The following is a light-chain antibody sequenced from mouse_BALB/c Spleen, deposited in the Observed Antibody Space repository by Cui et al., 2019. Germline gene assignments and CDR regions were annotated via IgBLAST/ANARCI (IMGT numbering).Light chain of an antibody. CDR1: SSVNY. Sequence: NVLTQSPAIMSASLGVKVTMSSRASSSVNYMYWYQQKSGASPKLCIYYTSNLAPGVPARFSGSGSGNSYSLTISSMEGEDAATYYCQQFTSSPSTFGAGTKLELK. J-gene: IGKJ5*01. CDR3: QQFTSSPST. CDR2: YTS. V-gene: IGKV4-50*01.